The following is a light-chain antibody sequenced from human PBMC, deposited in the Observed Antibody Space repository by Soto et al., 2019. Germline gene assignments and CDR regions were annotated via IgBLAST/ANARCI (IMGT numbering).Light chain of an antibody. V-gene: IGKV3D-15*01. CDR2: GAS. Sequence: EIVMTQSPASLSVSPGERVTLSCRASHSVSTSLAWYQQKPGQAPRLLIYGASSRATGIPDRFSGSGSGTEFTLTISSLQSEDFAVYYCQQYNNWPGTFGQGTKVDIK. J-gene: IGKJ1*01. CDR1: HSVSTS. CDR3: QQYNNWPGT.